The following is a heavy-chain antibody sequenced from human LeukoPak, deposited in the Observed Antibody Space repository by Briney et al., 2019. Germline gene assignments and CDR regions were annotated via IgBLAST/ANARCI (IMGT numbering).Heavy chain of an antibody. Sequence: SETLSLTCTVSGGSISSSGNYWGWVRQPPGKGLEWIGSIYFSGNTYYNPSLKSRVSISVDTSKNQLSLRLNSVTATDTAVYYCARLYYYDSSGNYGYNWFNPWGQGTLVTVSS. CDR2: IYFSGNT. V-gene: IGHV4-39*01. CDR1: GGSISSSGNY. J-gene: IGHJ5*02. D-gene: IGHD3-22*01. CDR3: ARLYYYDSSGNYGYNWFNP.